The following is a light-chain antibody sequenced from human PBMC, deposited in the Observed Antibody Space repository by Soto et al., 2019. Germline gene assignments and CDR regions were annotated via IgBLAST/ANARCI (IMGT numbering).Light chain of an antibody. CDR2: EGS. CDR3: CSYAGSSPYV. CDR1: SSVVGSYNL. Sequence: QSALAQPASVSGSPVQSITISCTGTSSVVGSYNLVSWYQQHPGKAPKLMIYEGSKRPSGVSNRFSGSKSGNTASLTISGLQAEDEADYYCCSYAGSSPYVFGTGTKATVL. J-gene: IGLJ1*01. V-gene: IGLV2-23*01.